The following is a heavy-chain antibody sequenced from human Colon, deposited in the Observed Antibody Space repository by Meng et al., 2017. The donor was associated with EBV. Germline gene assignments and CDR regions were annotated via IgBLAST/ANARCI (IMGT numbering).Heavy chain of an antibody. CDR1: GGPIRCGTSY. J-gene: IGHJ5*02. V-gene: IGHV4-31*03. Sequence: GLVKPSPTLSLTFSVSGGPIRCGTSYWGWIRQLPGKGLEWIAYIHYSGSTYYSPSLKSRVTISVDTSKNQLSLKLSSMTASDTAVYYCAPYFFDSSSLYSNWFDPWGQGTLVTVSS. CDR3: APYFFDSSSLYSNWFDP. D-gene: IGHD3-22*01. CDR2: IHYSGST.